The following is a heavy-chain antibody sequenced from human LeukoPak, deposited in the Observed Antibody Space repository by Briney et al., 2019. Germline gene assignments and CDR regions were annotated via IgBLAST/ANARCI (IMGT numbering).Heavy chain of an antibody. CDR3: ARHRSIVLLDAIDY. Sequence: KPSETLSLTCTVSGGSISSSGYYWGWIRQPPVKGLEWIGTIYYSGSTYYNPSLKSRVTISVDTSKNQFSLKLSSVTAADTAVYYCARHRSIVLLDAIDYWGQGTLVTVSS. D-gene: IGHD2-2*02. J-gene: IGHJ4*02. V-gene: IGHV4-39*01. CDR1: GGSISSSGYY. CDR2: IYYSGST.